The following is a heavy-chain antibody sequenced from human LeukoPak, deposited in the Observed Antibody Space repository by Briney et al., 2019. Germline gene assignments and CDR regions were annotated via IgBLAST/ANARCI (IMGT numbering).Heavy chain of an antibody. D-gene: IGHD4-17*01. V-gene: IGHV3-73*01. CDR1: GFTFSAST. CDR2: IKSKANNYAT. CDR3: TANGDSDY. Sequence: GESLKISCAASGFTFSASTMHWVRQASGKGLEWVGRIKSKANNYATAYAASVKGRFIISRDDSKNTAYLQMNSLKTEDTALYYCTANGDSDYWGQGTLVTVSS. J-gene: IGHJ4*02.